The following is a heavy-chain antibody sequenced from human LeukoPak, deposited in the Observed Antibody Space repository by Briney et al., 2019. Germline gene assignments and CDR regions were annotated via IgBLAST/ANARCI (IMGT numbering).Heavy chain of an antibody. V-gene: IGHV4-30-2*01. J-gene: IGHJ4*02. Sequence: SETLSLTCTVSGGSISSGGYYWSWIRQPPGKGLEWIGYIYHSGSTYYNPSLKSRVTISVDRSKNQFSLKLSSVTAADTAVYYCARELAAGSEGLDYWGQGTLVTVSS. CDR1: GGSISSGGYY. D-gene: IGHD6-13*01. CDR3: ARELAAGSEGLDY. CDR2: IYHSGST.